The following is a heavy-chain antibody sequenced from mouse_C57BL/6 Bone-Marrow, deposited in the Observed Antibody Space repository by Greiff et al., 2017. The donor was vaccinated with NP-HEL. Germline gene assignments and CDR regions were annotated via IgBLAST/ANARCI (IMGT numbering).Heavy chain of an antibody. CDR3: ARVIYAMDY. CDR1: GYTFTDYY. J-gene: IGHJ4*01. V-gene: IGHV1-76*01. Sequence: QVQLQQPGAELVRPGASVKLSCKASGYTFTDYYINWVKQRPGQGLEWIARIYPGSGNTYYNEKFKGKATLTAEKSSSTAYMQLSSLTSEDSAVYFCARVIYAMDYWGQGTSVTVSS. CDR2: IYPGSGNT.